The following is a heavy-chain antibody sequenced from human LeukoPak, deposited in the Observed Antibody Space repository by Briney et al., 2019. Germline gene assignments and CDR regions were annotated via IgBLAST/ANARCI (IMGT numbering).Heavy chain of an antibody. V-gene: IGHV4-39*01. Sequence: SETLSLTCAVSADSFSSSRYYWSWIRQPPGKGLEWIGSIYYSGSTYYNPSLKSRVTISVDTSKNQFSLKLSSVTAADTAVYYCARLGVAAGLDYWGQGTLVTVSS. J-gene: IGHJ4*02. CDR3: ARLGVAAGLDY. D-gene: IGHD2-15*01. CDR1: ADSFSSSRYY. CDR2: IYYSGST.